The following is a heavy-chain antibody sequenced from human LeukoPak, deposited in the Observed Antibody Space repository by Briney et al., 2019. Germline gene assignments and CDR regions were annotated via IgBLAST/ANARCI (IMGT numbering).Heavy chain of an antibody. CDR3: GRAPTVTTDY. V-gene: IGHV1-2*02. CDR2: INPTSGGT. CDR1: GYTFTYRY. Sequence: ASVKVSCKASGYTFTYRYLHWVRQAPGQGLEWMGWINPTSGGTNYAQKFQGRVTVTRDTSISTAYMELSRLRSDDTAVYCCGRAPTVTTDYWGQGTLVTVSS. J-gene: IGHJ4*02. D-gene: IGHD4-17*01.